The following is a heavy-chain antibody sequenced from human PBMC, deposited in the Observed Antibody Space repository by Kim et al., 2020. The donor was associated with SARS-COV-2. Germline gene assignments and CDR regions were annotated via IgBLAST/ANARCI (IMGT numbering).Heavy chain of an antibody. CDR2: INQDGSEK. J-gene: IGHJ6*02. CDR3: ARARGMDV. CDR1: GFTFSSYA. V-gene: IGHV3-7*03. Sequence: GVSLRLSCAASGFTFSSYAMTWVRQAPGKGLEWVANINQDGSEKYYVDSVKGRCTISRDNAKNSLYLQMNSLRAEDTAEYYCARARGMDVWGQGTTVTVSS.